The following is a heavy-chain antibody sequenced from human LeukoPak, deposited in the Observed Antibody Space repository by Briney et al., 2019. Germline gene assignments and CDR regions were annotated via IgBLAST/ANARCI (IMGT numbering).Heavy chain of an antibody. CDR2: ISGDADTT. CDR1: GFIFSSFA. D-gene: IGHD1/OR15-1a*01. CDR3: AKARTGTRGGYFDH. V-gene: IGHV3-23*01. Sequence: GGSLRLSCAASGFIFSSFARSWVRQAPGKGLAWVSGISGDADTTYYGDSMEGRFTISRDNAKNTLYLQVNSLRVEDTAVYYCAKARTGTRGGYFDHWGQGIRVTVSS. J-gene: IGHJ4*02.